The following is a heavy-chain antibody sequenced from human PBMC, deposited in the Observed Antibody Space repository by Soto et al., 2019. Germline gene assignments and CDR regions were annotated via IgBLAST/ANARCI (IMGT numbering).Heavy chain of an antibody. J-gene: IGHJ6*02. V-gene: IGHV1-18*01. D-gene: IGHD6-13*01. Sequence: ASVKVSCKASGYTFTSYGISWVRQAPGQGLEWMGWISAYNGNTNYAQKLQGRVTMTTDTSTSTAYMELRSLRSDDTAVYYCARGEQQLVRGRFYYYYGMDVWGQGTTVTVSS. CDR3: ARGEQQLVRGRFYYYYGMDV. CDR2: ISAYNGNT. CDR1: GYTFTSYG.